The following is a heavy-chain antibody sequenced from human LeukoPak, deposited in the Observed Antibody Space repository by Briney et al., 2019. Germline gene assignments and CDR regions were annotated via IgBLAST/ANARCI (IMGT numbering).Heavy chain of an antibody. V-gene: IGHV1-8*03. CDR1: GYTFTSYD. CDR2: MNPNSGNT. Sequence: ASVKVSCKASGYTFTSYDINWVRQATGQGLEWMGWMNPNSGNTGYAQKFQGRVTITRNTSISTAYMELSSLRSEDTAVYYCARGSILATTEFDYWGQGTLVTVSS. D-gene: IGHD5-12*01. CDR3: ARGSILATTEFDY. J-gene: IGHJ4*02.